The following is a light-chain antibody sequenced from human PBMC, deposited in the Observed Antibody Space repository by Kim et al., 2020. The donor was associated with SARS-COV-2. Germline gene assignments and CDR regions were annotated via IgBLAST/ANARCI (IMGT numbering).Light chain of an antibody. CDR2: DAS. CDR3: QQFINYPLT. Sequence: AIQLTQSPSSLSASVGDRVTITCRASQGINSLLAWYQQKSGKTPKLLIYDASSLESGVPSRFSGSGSGTDFTLTISSLQPEDFATYYCQQFINYPLTFGGGTKVDIK. J-gene: IGKJ4*01. CDR1: QGINSL. V-gene: IGKV1D-13*01.